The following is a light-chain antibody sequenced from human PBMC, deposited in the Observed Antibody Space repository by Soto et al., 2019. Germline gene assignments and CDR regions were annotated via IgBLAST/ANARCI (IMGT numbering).Light chain of an antibody. CDR3: AAWDGSLNVWV. CDR2: NNN. Sequence: QSVLTQPPSASGTPGQRVTISCSGSSSNIGSNTVNWYQHLPGTAPKLLIYNNNQWPSGVPDRFSGSKSGTSASLAISGLQSEDEGDYYCAAWDGSLNVWVFGGGTQLTVL. J-gene: IGLJ3*02. CDR1: SSNIGSNT. V-gene: IGLV1-44*01.